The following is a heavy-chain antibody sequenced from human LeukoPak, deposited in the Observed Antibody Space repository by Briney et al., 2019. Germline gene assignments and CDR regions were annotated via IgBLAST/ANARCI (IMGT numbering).Heavy chain of an antibody. Sequence: PGGSLRLSCAASGFTFSSYEMNWVRQAPGKGLEWVSYITTSGRGSNYADSVKDRFTISRDNAKNSLYLQMNSPRAEDTAVYYCARLTIYGAFDYWGQGTLVTVSS. CDR1: GFTFSSYE. D-gene: IGHD3-3*01. CDR3: ARLTIYGAFDY. V-gene: IGHV3-48*03. CDR2: ITTSGRGS. J-gene: IGHJ4*02.